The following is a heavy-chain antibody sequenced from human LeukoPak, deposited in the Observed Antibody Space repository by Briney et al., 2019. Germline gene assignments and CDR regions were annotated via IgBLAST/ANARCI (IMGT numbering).Heavy chain of an antibody. J-gene: IGHJ4*02. CDR2: IIPIFGTA. CDR1: GGTFSSYA. Sequence: ASVKVSCKASGGTFSSYAINWVRQAPGQGLEWMGGIIPIFGTANYAQKFQGRVTITADKSTSTAYMELSSLRSEDTAVYYCATGIGYCSGGSCYQKYYFDYWGQGTLVTVSS. D-gene: IGHD2-15*01. CDR3: ATGIGYCSGGSCYQKYYFDY. V-gene: IGHV1-69*06.